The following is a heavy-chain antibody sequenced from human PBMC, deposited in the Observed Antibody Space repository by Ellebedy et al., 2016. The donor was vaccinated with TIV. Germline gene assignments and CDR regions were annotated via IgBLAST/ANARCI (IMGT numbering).Heavy chain of an antibody. Sequence: GGSLRLXXAASGFTFSSYAMHWVRQAPGKGLEWVAVIWYDGSNKYYADSVKGRFTISRDNAKNSLYLQMNSLRAEDTAVYYCASGVDSSGYPYYFDYWGQGTLVTVSS. D-gene: IGHD3-22*01. CDR1: GFTFSSYA. CDR2: IWYDGSNK. V-gene: IGHV3-33*03. J-gene: IGHJ4*02. CDR3: ASGVDSSGYPYYFDY.